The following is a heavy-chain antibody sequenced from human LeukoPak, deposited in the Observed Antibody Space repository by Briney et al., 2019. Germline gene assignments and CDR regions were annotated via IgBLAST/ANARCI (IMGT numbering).Heavy chain of an antibody. V-gene: IGHV1-69*13. CDR3: ARGRLTRTVPNAFDI. CDR1: GGTFSSYA. Sequence: SVKVSCKAAGGTFSSYAISWVRQAPGQGLEWMGGIIPIFGTANYAQKFQGRVTITADESTSTAYMELSSLRSEDTAVYYCARGRLTRTVPNAFDIWGQGTMVTVSS. D-gene: IGHD4-17*01. CDR2: IIPIFGTA. J-gene: IGHJ3*02.